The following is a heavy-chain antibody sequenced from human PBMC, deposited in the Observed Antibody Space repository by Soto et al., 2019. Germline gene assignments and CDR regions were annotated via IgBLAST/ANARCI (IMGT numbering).Heavy chain of an antibody. CDR1: GGSISSSNW. J-gene: IGHJ4*02. D-gene: IGHD4-4*01. CDR3: ARGFVTTGPYYFDY. Sequence: SETLSLTCAVSGGSISSSNWWSWVRQPPGKGLEWIGEIYHSGSTNYNPSLKSRVTISVDKSKNQFSLKLSSVTAADTAVYYCARGFVTTGPYYFDYWGQGTLVTVSS. V-gene: IGHV4-4*02. CDR2: IYHSGST.